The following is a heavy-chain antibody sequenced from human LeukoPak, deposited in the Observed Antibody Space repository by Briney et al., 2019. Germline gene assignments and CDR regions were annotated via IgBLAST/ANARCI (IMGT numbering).Heavy chain of an antibody. Sequence: GGSLRLSCTASGFTFGDYAMSWVRQAPGKGLEWVGFIRSKAYGGTTEYAASVKGRFTISRDDSKSIAYLQMNSLKTEDTAVYYCATQYQLLINAFDIWGQGTMVTVSS. CDR3: ATQYQLLINAFDI. D-gene: IGHD2-2*01. V-gene: IGHV3-49*04. CDR1: GFTFGDYA. J-gene: IGHJ3*02. CDR2: IRSKAYGGTT.